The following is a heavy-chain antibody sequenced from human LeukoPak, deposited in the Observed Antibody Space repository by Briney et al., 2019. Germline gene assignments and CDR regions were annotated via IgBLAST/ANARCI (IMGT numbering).Heavy chain of an antibody. D-gene: IGHD3-10*01. J-gene: IGHJ4*02. CDR3: ARGKAGSYGDYFDD. CDR1: GGSLCRGGYS. CDR2: IYHSGST. V-gene: IGHV4-30-2*01. Sequence: SQTLSLTPALSGGSLCRGGYSCGWIRQPPREGLGWNGYIYHSGSTYYNPFLKSRVTISVDRAKNPFSLKMSTVTAADTAVYYCARGKAGSYGDYFDDWGQGTLVTVSS.